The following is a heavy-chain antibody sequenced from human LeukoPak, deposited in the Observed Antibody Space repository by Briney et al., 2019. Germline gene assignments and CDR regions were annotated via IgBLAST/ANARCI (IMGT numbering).Heavy chain of an antibody. D-gene: IGHD6-19*01. Sequence: SETLSLTCAVYGGSFSDYYWSWIRQPPGKGLEWIGEINHSGSTNYNPSLKSRVTISVDTSKNQFSLKLSSVTAADTAVYYCARDGQTHKRGIAVAINWFDPWGQGTLVTVSS. V-gene: IGHV4-34*01. J-gene: IGHJ5*02. CDR3: ARDGQTHKRGIAVAINWFDP. CDR2: INHSGST. CDR1: GGSFSDYY.